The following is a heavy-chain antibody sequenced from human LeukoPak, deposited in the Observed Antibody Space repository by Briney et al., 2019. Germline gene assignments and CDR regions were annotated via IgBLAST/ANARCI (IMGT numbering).Heavy chain of an antibody. CDR3: ARDSEHYDSGAYYDALDI. CDR1: RFTFANYW. J-gene: IGHJ3*02. CDR2: IKQDGSVK. Sequence: GGSLRLSCAASRFTFANYWMNWVRQAPGKGLEWVANIKQDGSVKYYLDSVKGRFTISRDNAKNSLYLQMNSLRADDTAVYYCARDSEHYDSGAYYDALDIWGQGAMVTVSS. D-gene: IGHD3-22*01. V-gene: IGHV3-7*01.